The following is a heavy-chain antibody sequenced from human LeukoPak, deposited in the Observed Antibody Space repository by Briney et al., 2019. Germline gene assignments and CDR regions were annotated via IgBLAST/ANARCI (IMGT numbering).Heavy chain of an antibody. V-gene: IGHV3-23*01. CDR3: AKRAVGATNPVVRDA. J-gene: IGHJ5*02. CDR2: ISGSAAST. Sequence: GGSLRLSCAASGFTFSSYAMSWVRQAPGKGLEWVSLISGSAASTYYADSVRGRFTISRDNSKNTISLQMNSLRVEDTAVYYCAKRAVGATNPVVRDAWGQGTLVTVSS. D-gene: IGHD1-26*01. CDR1: GFTFSSYA.